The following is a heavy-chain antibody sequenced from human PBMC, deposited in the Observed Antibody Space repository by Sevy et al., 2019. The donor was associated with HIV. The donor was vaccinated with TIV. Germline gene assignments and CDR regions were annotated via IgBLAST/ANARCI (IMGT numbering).Heavy chain of an antibody. D-gene: IGHD3-10*01. J-gene: IGHJ4*02. CDR2: ITKDGSEK. V-gene: IGHV3-7*01. CDR1: GFTFRSYS. Sequence: GGSLRLSCAASGFTFRSYSMSWVRQGPGKGLEWVTNITKDGSEKYYPDSVKGRFTISRDNAKNSVFLQMNSLRVEDKAVCYGVGGPPADWGQGTLVTVSS. CDR3: VGGPPAD.